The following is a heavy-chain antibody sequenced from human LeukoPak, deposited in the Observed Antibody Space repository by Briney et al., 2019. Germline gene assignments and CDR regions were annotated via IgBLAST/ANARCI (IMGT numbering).Heavy chain of an antibody. CDR3: ARDKGTSYLSSFDY. Sequence: SETLSLTCAVYGGSFSGYYWSWIRQPPGKGLEWIGEINHSGSTNYNPSLKSRVTISVDTSKNQFSLKLSSVTAADTAVYYCARDKGTSYLSSFDYWGQGTLVTVSS. CDR1: GGSFSGYY. D-gene: IGHD6-6*01. J-gene: IGHJ4*02. CDR2: INHSGST. V-gene: IGHV4-34*01.